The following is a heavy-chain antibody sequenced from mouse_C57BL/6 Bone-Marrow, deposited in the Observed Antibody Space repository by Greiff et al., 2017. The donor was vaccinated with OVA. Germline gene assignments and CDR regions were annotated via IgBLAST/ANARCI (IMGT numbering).Heavy chain of an antibody. J-gene: IGHJ2*01. D-gene: IGHD2-3*01. Sequence: VHLVESGPELVKPGASVKISCKASGYTFTDYYINWVKQRPGQGLEWIGWMFPGSGSTYYNEKFKGKATLTVDKSSSTAYMLLSSLTSEDSAVYFCAGWLLPFFDYWGQGTTLTVSS. V-gene: IGHV1-75*01. CDR1: GYTFTDYY. CDR3: AGWLLPFFDY. CDR2: MFPGSGST.